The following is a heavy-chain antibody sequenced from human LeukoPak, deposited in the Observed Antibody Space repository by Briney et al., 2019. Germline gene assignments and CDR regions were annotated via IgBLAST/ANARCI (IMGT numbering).Heavy chain of an antibody. CDR3: ARGGRYFDWLLSFDY. CDR1: GGSISSSSYY. CDR2: IYYSGST. D-gene: IGHD3-9*01. J-gene: IGHJ4*02. V-gene: IGHV4-39*01. Sequence: PSETLSLTCTVSGGSISSSSYYWGWIRQPPGKGLEWIGSIYYSGSTYYNPSLKSRVTISVDTSKNQFSLKLSSVTAADTAVYYCARGGRYFDWLLSFDYWGQGTLVTVSS.